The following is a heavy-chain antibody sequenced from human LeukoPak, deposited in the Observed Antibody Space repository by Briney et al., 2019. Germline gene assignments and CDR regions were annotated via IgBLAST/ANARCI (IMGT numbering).Heavy chain of an antibody. CDR3: AGNYYDNWFDP. J-gene: IGHJ5*02. Sequence: GGSLRLSCAASGFTFSSYSMNWVRQAPGKGLEWVSSISSSSSYIYYADSVKGRFTISRDNAKNSLCLQMNSLRAEDTAVYYCAGNYYDNWFDPWGQGTLVTVSS. CDR1: GFTFSSYS. CDR2: ISSSSSYI. V-gene: IGHV3-21*01. D-gene: IGHD1-26*01.